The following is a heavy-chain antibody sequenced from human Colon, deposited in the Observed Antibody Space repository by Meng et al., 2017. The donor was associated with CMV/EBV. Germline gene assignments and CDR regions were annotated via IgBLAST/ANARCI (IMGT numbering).Heavy chain of an antibody. CDR1: GFTFTSHW. Sequence: GGPLRLSCAASGFTFTSHWMHWVRQPPGKGLVWVSRINGDGLNTTYADSVKGRFTISRDNAKNTVHLQMNSLRGEDTAVYYCVRDNARVQGNIPILVVPQGFDYWGQGTVVTVSS. V-gene: IGHV3-74*01. J-gene: IGHJ4*02. CDR2: INGDGLNT. CDR3: VRDNARVQGNIPILVVPQGFDY. D-gene: IGHD3-22*01.